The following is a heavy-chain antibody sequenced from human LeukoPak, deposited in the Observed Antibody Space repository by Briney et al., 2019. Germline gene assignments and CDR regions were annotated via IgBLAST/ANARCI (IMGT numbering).Heavy chain of an antibody. CDR2: IRSDGTT. D-gene: IGHD3-22*01. Sequence: SETLSLTCTVSGDSMGNYYWNWLRQPAGKGLEWIGRIRSDGTTYANPSLESAVTMSVDTSNNHISLRLSSATAADTAVYYCARSTGFYTTYYMGVWGKGTTVTVSS. CDR1: GDSMGNYY. CDR3: ARSTGFYTTYYMGV. V-gene: IGHV4-4*07. J-gene: IGHJ6*03.